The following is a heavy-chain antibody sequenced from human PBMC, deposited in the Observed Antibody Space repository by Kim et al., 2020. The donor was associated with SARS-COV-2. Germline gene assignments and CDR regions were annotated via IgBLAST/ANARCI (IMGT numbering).Heavy chain of an antibody. D-gene: IGHD3-22*01. V-gene: IGHV3-33*06. J-gene: IGHJ4*02. CDR2: IWYDGSNK. CDR1: GFTFSSYG. Sequence: GGSLRLSCAASGFTFSSYGMHWVRQAPGKGLEWVAVIWYDGSNKYYADSVKGRFTISRDNSKNTLYLQMNSLRAEDTAVYYCAKSLRDYYDSSGYYPQYYFDYWGQGTLVTVSS. CDR3: AKSLRDYYDSSGYYPQYYFDY.